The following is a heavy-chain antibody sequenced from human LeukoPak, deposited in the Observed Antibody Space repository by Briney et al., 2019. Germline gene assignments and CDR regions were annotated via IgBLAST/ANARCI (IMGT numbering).Heavy chain of an antibody. CDR3: ARPFHYYMDV. Sequence: SETLSLTCAVSGGSISSTWWSWVRQPPGKGLEWIGEINHSGSTNYNPSLKSRVTISVDKSKNQFSLKVTSVTAADTAVYYCARPFHYYMDVWGKGTTVTVPS. CDR1: GGSISSTW. V-gene: IGHV4-4*02. CDR2: INHSGST. J-gene: IGHJ6*03.